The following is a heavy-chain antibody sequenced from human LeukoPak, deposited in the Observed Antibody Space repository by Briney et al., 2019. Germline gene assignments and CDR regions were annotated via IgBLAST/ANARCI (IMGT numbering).Heavy chain of an antibody. CDR2: IYTSGST. Sequence: SETLSLTCTVSGVSISNYYWSWIRQPAGKGLEWIGRIYTSGSTNYHPSLKSRVTMSVDTSKKQFSLKLGSVTAADMAVYYCAREYSYFDYWGQGTLVTVSS. J-gene: IGHJ4*02. CDR1: GVSISNYY. D-gene: IGHD2-21*01. V-gene: IGHV4-4*07. CDR3: AREYSYFDY.